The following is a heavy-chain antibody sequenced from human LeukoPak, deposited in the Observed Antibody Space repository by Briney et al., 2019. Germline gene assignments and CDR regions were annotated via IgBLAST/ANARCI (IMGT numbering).Heavy chain of an antibody. J-gene: IGHJ4*02. CDR2: VKSKTDGGTT. CDR3: ATGRRFDY. Sequence: GGSLRLSCAASGFTFSSYSMNWVRQAPGKGLEWVGRVKSKTDGGTTDYAAPVKGRFTISRDDSKNTLYLQVNSLNTEDTAVYYRATGRRFDYWGQGTLVTVSS. CDR1: GFTFSSYS. V-gene: IGHV3-15*01. D-gene: IGHD1-14*01.